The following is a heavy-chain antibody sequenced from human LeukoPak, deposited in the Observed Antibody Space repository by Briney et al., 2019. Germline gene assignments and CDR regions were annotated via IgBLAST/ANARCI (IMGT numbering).Heavy chain of an antibody. CDR1: GGSISSYY. CDR2: IYTSGST. CDR3: ARVGMITFGGVTFDY. V-gene: IGHV4-4*07. D-gene: IGHD3-16*01. Sequence: SETLSLTCTVSGGSISSYYWSWIRQPAGKGLEWIGRIYTSGSTNYNPSLKSRVIMSVDTSKNQFSLKLSSVTAADTAVYYCARVGMITFGGVTFDYWGQGTLVTVSS. J-gene: IGHJ4*02.